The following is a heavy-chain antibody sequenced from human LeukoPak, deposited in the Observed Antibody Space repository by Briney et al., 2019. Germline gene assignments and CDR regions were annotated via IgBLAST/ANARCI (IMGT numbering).Heavy chain of an antibody. V-gene: IGHV4-39*01. J-gene: IGHJ3*02. CDR2: IYYSGST. CDR1: GGSISSSSYY. CDR3: ARAFRLAVDAFDI. D-gene: IGHD3-9*01. Sequence: SSETLSLTCTVSGGSISSSSYYWGWIRQPPGKGLEWIGSIYYSGSTYYNPSLMSRVTISVDTSKDQFSLKLSSVTAADTAVYYCARAFRLAVDAFDIWGQGTMVTVSS.